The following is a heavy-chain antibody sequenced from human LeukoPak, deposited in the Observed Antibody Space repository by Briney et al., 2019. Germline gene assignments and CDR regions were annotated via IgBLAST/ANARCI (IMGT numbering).Heavy chain of an antibody. CDR1: EDTFTGYY. D-gene: IGHD6-19*01. Sequence: ASVKVSCKASEDTFTGYYMHWVRQAPGQGLEWMGRINPNSGGTNYAHKFQGRVTMTRDTSISTAYMELSRLRSDDTAVYYCASDPRIAVAGKYFDYWGQGTLVTVSS. V-gene: IGHV1-2*06. CDR2: INPNSGGT. CDR3: ASDPRIAVAGKYFDY. J-gene: IGHJ4*02.